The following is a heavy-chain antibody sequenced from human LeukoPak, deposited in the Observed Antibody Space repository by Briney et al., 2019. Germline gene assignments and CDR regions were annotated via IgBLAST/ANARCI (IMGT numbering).Heavy chain of an antibody. CDR2: ILYDGSNT. Sequence: GGSLRLSCAASGFAFSTYYIHWVRQPPGKGLEWVAVILYDGSNTLYADSVKGRFTISRDNSRNALYLQMNSLRPEDTAVYYCAKSLSSGWASYYFGHWGQGTPVTVSS. V-gene: IGHV3-30*18. D-gene: IGHD6-19*01. CDR3: AKSLSSGWASYYFGH. J-gene: IGHJ4*02. CDR1: GFAFSTYY.